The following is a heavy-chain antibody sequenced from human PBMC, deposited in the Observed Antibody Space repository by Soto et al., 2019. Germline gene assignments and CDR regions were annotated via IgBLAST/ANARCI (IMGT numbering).Heavy chain of an antibody. D-gene: IGHD6-13*01. CDR1: GFTFSSSA. CDR3: AKAPVIAASVVPPDY. V-gene: IGHV3-23*01. CDR2: ISGSGGST. J-gene: IGHJ4*02. Sequence: PGGSLRLSCAASGFTFSSSAMNWVRQAPGKGLEWVSAISGSGGSTYYADSVKGRFTISRDNSKSTLYLQMNSLRAEDTAVYYCAKAPVIAASVVPPDYWGQGTLVTVSS.